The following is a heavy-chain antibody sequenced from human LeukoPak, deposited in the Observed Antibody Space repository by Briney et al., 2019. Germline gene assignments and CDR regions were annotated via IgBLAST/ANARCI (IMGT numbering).Heavy chain of an antibody. CDR2: IHDDGRT. CDR3: ARGGNYDILTGLHWFGP. V-gene: IGHV4/OR15-8*01. CDR1: GGSMSDSIT. D-gene: IGHD3-9*01. Sequence: PSETLSLTCSVSGGSMSDSITWGWVRQPPGKGLEWLANIHDDGRTAPNPSLRSRLTISQDRSKNQFSLKLSSVTAADTAVYYCARGGNYDILTGLHWFGPWGQGTLVTVSS. J-gene: IGHJ5*02.